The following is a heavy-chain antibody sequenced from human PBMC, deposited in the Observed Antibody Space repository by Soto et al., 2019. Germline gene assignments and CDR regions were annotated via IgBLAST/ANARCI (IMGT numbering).Heavy chain of an antibody. Sequence: GGSLRLSCAASGFTFSSYGMHWVRQAPGKGLEWVAVIWYDGSNKYYADSVKGRFTISRDNSKNTLYLQMNSLRAEDTAVYYCAFSGSPLGPFDYWGQGTLVTVSS. D-gene: IGHD1-26*01. V-gene: IGHV3-33*01. J-gene: IGHJ4*02. CDR1: GFTFSSYG. CDR3: AFSGSPLGPFDY. CDR2: IWYDGSNK.